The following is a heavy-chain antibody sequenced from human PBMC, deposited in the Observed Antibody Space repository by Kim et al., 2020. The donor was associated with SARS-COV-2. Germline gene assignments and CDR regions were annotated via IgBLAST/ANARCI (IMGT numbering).Heavy chain of an antibody. J-gene: IGHJ4*02. Sequence: SETLSLTCTVSGGSISGGGYYWSWIRQHPGKGLEWIGYIYFSGTTYYNPSLKSRGTISLDTSKNQFSLKLNSVTAADTAVYYCARGPDYGGKGYFDFWGQGTLVTVSS. CDR1: GGSISGGGYY. CDR2: IYFSGTT. CDR3: ARGPDYGGKGYFDF. V-gene: IGHV4-31*03. D-gene: IGHD4-17*01.